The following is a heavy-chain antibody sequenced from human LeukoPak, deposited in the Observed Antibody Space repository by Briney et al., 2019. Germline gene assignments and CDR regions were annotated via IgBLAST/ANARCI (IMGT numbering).Heavy chain of an antibody. D-gene: IGHD4-23*01. Sequence: GGSLRLSCAASGFTFSNYWMHWVRQAPGKGLVWVSRINSDGSSTSYADSVKGRFTISRDNAKNTLYLQMNSLRAEDTAVYYCAREYGGSLLIFEHWGQGTLVTVSS. CDR3: AREYGGSLLIFEH. CDR2: INSDGSST. J-gene: IGHJ4*02. CDR1: GFTFSNYW. V-gene: IGHV3-74*01.